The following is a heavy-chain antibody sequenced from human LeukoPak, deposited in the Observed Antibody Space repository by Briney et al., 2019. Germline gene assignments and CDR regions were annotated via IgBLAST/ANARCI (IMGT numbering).Heavy chain of an antibody. D-gene: IGHD2-2*01. V-gene: IGHV1-2*02. CDR1: GYTFTNYY. Sequence: ASVKVSCKASGYTFTNYYMYWVRQAPGQGLDWMGWINPNSGDTNYAQKFQGRVTMTRGTSISTAYMELSRLRSDDTAVYYCARRDNDCSSPSCLGFWGQGTLVTVSS. CDR2: INPNSGDT. J-gene: IGHJ4*02. CDR3: ARRDNDCSSPSCLGF.